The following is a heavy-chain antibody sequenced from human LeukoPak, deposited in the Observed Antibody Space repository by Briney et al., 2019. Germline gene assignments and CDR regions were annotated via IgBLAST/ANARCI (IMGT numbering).Heavy chain of an antibody. D-gene: IGHD5-24*01. CDR1: GYTFTNYY. CDR2: INPGGDNT. CDR3: ARIRDGYNYAYDI. J-gene: IGHJ3*02. V-gene: IGHV1-46*01. Sequence: GASVKVSCKESGYTFTNYYIHWVRQAPGQGLEWMGLINPGGDNTNYAQNFQGRVTMTRDTSASTVYMELSSLRADYTAIYYCARIRDGYNYAYDIWGQGTVVTVPS.